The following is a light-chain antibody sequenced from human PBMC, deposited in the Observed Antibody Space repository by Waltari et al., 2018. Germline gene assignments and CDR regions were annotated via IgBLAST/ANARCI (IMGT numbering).Light chain of an antibody. J-gene: IGLJ1*01. Sequence: QSALTQPASVSGSPGQSITIPCTGTSSDVGRYTFVSWYQQYPGKAPKLMIFEVSKRPSGVSNRFSGSKSGYTASLTISGLQAEDEADYYCCSYAGDSIYVFGTGTKVTVL. CDR1: SSDVGRYTF. CDR2: EVS. CDR3: CSYAGDSIYV. V-gene: IGLV2-23*02.